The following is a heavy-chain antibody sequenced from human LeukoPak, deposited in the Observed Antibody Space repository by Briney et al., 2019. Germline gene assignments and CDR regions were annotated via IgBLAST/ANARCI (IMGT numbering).Heavy chain of an antibody. D-gene: IGHD2-8*01. V-gene: IGHV4-30-2*01. CDR3: ARGLYGAFDI. Sequence: SQTLSLTCAVSGGSISSGGYSWSWIRQPPGKGLEWIGYIYHSGSTYYNPSLKSRVTISVDTSKNQFSLKLSSVTAADTAVYYCARGLYGAFDIWGQGTMVTVSS. CDR1: GGSISSGGYS. CDR2: IYHSGST. J-gene: IGHJ3*02.